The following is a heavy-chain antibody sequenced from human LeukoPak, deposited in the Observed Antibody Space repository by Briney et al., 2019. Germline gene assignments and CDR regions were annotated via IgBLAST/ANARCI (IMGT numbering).Heavy chain of an antibody. D-gene: IGHD3-10*01. V-gene: IGHV3-23*01. Sequence: GGSLSLSCAASGFTSSSYAMSWVRQAPGQGLEWVSAISGSGGSTYYADSVKGRFTISRDNSNNTLYLQMNSLRAEDTAVYYCAKDGVITMVRGANFDYWGQGTLVTVSS. CDR2: ISGSGGST. CDR1: GFTSSSYA. CDR3: AKDGVITMVRGANFDY. J-gene: IGHJ4*02.